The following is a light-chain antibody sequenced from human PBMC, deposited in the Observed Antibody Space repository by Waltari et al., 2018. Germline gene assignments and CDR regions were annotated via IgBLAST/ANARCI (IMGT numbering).Light chain of an antibody. CDR2: EGS. CDR1: SSDVGSYNL. Sequence: QSALTQPAHVPGSPGQSLTLSSTGTSSDVGSYNLVSWYQQHTGKAPKVRIYEGSKRPSGLSNRCACSKSGNTASLTSAGLQAEDDAHYYCCSHSGSSADVFGTGTKVTVL. V-gene: IGLV2-23*01. J-gene: IGLJ1*01. CDR3: CSHSGSSADV.